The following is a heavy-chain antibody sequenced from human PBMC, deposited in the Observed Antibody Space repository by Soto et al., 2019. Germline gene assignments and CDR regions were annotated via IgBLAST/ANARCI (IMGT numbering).Heavy chain of an antibody. D-gene: IGHD3-22*01. V-gene: IGHV3-23*01. CDR1: GFTFSSYA. Sequence: GGSLRLSCAASGFTFSSYAMSWVRQAPGKGLEWVSAISGRGDSTYYADSVKGRFTISRDNSKNTLYLQMNSLTAEDTAVYYRSKDAYHYESIGPRNYWGQGTLETVSS. CDR2: ISGRGDST. J-gene: IGHJ4*02. CDR3: SKDAYHYESIGPRNY.